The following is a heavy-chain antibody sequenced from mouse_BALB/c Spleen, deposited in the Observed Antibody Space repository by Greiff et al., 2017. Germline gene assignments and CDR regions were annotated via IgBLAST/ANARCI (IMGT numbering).Heavy chain of an antibody. V-gene: IGHV14-3*02. Sequence: EVQLQESGAELVKPGASGKLSCTASGFNIKDTYMHWVKQRPEQGLEWIGRIDPANGNTKYDPKFQGKATITADTSSNTAYLQLSSLTSEDTAVYYCARGGSSYAMDYWGQGTSVTVSS. CDR3: ARGGSSYAMDY. D-gene: IGHD1-1*01. CDR1: GFNIKDTY. J-gene: IGHJ4*01. CDR2: IDPANGNT.